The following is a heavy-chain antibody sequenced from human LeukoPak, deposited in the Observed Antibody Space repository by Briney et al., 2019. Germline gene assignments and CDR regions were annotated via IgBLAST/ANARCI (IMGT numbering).Heavy chain of an antibody. CDR1: GGSFSGYY. CDR2: INHSGST. Sequence: SETLSLTCAVCGGSFSGYYWTWIRQPPGKGLEWIGEINHSGSTNDNPSLKSRVTISVDTSKNQFSLRLSSVTAADTAVYYCAGFNSVDYWGQGTLVTVST. D-gene: IGHD3-3*01. CDR3: AGFNSVDY. J-gene: IGHJ4*02. V-gene: IGHV4-34*01.